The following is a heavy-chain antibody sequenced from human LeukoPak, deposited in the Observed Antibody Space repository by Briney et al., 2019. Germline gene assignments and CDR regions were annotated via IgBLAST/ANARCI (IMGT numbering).Heavy chain of an antibody. CDR3: ARTSPTSHFDF. CDR2: INGDGSNS. CDR1: GFTFTTYW. J-gene: IGHJ4*02. Sequence: AGSLRLSCVASGFTFTTYWMHWVRQAPGKGLVWVSRINGDGSNSNCADSVKGRFTISRDNARNSLYLQLNGLRAEDTALYYCARTSPTSHFDFWGQGTLVTVSS. V-gene: IGHV3-74*01. D-gene: IGHD3-16*01.